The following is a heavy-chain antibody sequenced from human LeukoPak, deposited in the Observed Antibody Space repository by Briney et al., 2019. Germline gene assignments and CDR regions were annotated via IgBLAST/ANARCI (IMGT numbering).Heavy chain of an antibody. CDR3: ARGGWAAAPDY. D-gene: IGHD6-13*01. Sequence: ASVKVSCKASGYTFTSYGISWVRQAPGQGLEWMGWISAYNGNTNYAQKLQGRVTMTTDTSTSTAYRELRSLRSDDTAVDYCARGGWAAAPDYWGQGTLVTVSS. CDR2: ISAYNGNT. J-gene: IGHJ4*02. CDR1: GYTFTSYG. V-gene: IGHV1-18*01.